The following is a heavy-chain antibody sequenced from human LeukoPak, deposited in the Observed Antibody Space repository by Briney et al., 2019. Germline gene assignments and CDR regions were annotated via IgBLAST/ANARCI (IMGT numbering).Heavy chain of an antibody. D-gene: IGHD1-26*01. J-gene: IGHJ3*02. CDR2: IYHSGST. Sequence: PSGTLSLTCAVSGGSISSSNWWSWVRQPPGKGLEWIGEIYHSGSTNYNPSLKSRVTISVDKSKNQFSLKLSSVTAADTAVYYCARKSMSGSFARRAFDIWGQGTMVTVSS. CDR1: GGSISSSNW. CDR3: ARKSMSGSFARRAFDI. V-gene: IGHV4-4*02.